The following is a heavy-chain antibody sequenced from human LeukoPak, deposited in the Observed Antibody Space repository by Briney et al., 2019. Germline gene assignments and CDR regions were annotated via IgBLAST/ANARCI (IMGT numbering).Heavy chain of an antibody. Sequence: ASVKVSCKASGYTFTSYGISWVRQAPGQGLEWMGWISAYNGNTNYAQKLQGRVTMTTDTSTSTAYMELRSLRSDDTAVYYCARVTYQLQWQILPYYFDYWGQGTLVTVSS. CDR3: ARVTYQLQWQILPYYFDY. D-gene: IGHD4-11*01. V-gene: IGHV1-18*01. CDR2: ISAYNGNT. CDR1: GYTFTSYG. J-gene: IGHJ4*02.